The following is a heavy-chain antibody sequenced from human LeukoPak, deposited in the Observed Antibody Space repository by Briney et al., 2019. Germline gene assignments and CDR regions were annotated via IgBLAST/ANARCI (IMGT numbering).Heavy chain of an antibody. CDR2: ISHDGSNR. V-gene: IGHV3-30*04. CDR1: GFTFSSYA. J-gene: IGHJ4*02. Sequence: GGSLRLSCAASGFTFSSYAMHWVRQAPGKGLEWVAVISHDGSNRYYADSVKGRFTISRDNSVNTLDLQMNSLGGEDTAMYYCVRDISGEKSFDYWGQGTLVTVSS. D-gene: IGHD3-10*01. CDR3: VRDISGEKSFDY.